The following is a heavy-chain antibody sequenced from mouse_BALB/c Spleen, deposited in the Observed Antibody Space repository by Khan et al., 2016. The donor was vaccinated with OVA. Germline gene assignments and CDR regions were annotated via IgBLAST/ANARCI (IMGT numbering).Heavy chain of an antibody. D-gene: IGHD1-2*01. V-gene: IGHV3-2*02. CDR2: ISYSGST. CDR1: GYSITSGYG. J-gene: IGHJ2*01. Sequence: VQLKESGPGLVKPSQSLSLTCTVTGYSITSGYGWNWIRQFPGNKLEWMGYISYSGSTNYNPSLKSRISITRDTSKNQFFLQLNSVTTEDTATYYSARTARIKYWGQGTPLTVSS. CDR3: ARTARIKY.